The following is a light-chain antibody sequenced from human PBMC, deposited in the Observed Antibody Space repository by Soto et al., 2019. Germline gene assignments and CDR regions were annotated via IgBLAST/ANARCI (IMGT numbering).Light chain of an antibody. CDR2: QVT. Sequence: QSVLTQPPSASGSPGQSVTISCTGTKSDIGVYDFVSWYQHHPGKAPRLIIYQVTNRPSGVSHRFSGSKSGNTASLTISGLQAADEADYYCSLYTSENTYVFGTGTKVTV. V-gene: IGLV2-14*01. J-gene: IGLJ1*01. CDR3: SLYTSENTYV. CDR1: KSDIGVYDF.